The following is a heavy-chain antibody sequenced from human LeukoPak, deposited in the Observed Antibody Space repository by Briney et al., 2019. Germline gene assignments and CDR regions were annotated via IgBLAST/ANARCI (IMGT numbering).Heavy chain of an antibody. CDR1: GFTFSNYE. V-gene: IGHV3-48*03. D-gene: IGHD6-19*01. CDR2: ISSSGSTI. J-gene: IGHJ1*01. CDR3: ARDYIAVSARGTEYFQH. Sequence: GGSLRLSCAASGFTFSNYEMNWVRQAPGKGLEWVSYISSSGSTIYYADSVKGRFTISRDNAKNSLYLQMNSLRAEDTAFYYCARDYIAVSARGTEYFQHWGQGTLVTVSS.